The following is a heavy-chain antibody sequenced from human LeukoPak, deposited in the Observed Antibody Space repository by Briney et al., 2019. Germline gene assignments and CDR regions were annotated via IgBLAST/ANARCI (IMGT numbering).Heavy chain of an antibody. D-gene: IGHD3-22*01. Sequence: PSETLSLTCTVSGGSISSSSYYWGWIRPPPGKGLEWIGSIYYSGSTYYNPSLKSRVTISVDTSKNQFSLKLSSVTAADTAVYYCARDDSPYDSSGYYDYWGQGTLVTVSS. J-gene: IGHJ4*02. CDR2: IYYSGST. CDR3: ARDDSPYDSSGYYDY. V-gene: IGHV4-39*07. CDR1: GGSISSSSYY.